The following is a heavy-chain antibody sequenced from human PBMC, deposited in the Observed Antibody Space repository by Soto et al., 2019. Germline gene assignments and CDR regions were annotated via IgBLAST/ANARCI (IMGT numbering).Heavy chain of an antibody. D-gene: IGHD2-21*02. V-gene: IGHV3-30*03. J-gene: IGHJ1*01. CDR3: ARRELVSCGGDCYSKYFQY. CDR2: ISYDGSNK. Sequence: GSLRLSCAASGFTFSSYGMHWVRQAPGKGLEWVAVISYDGSNKYYADSMKGRFTISRDNAKNSLYLQMDSLRAEDTAVYYCARRELVSCGGDCYSKYFQYWGQGTLVTVSS. CDR1: GFTFSSYG.